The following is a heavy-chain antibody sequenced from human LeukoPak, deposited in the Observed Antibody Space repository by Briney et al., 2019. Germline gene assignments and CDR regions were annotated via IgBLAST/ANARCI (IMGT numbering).Heavy chain of an antibody. D-gene: IGHD5-18*01. CDR2: IYYSGST. V-gene: IGHV4-31*03. Sequence: PSETPSLTCTVSGGSISSGGYYWSWIRQHPGKGLEWIGYIYYSGSTYYNPSLKSRVTISVDTSKNQFSLKLSSVTAADTAVYYCASHTWIQLWLRYWGQGTLVTVSS. CDR1: GGSISSGGYY. CDR3: ASHTWIQLWLRY. J-gene: IGHJ4*02.